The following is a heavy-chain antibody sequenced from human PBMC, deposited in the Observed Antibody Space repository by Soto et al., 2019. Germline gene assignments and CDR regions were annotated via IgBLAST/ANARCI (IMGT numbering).Heavy chain of an antibody. CDR3: ARHGSGSYYNNWFDP. J-gene: IGHJ5*02. Sequence: GASVKVSCKASGYTFTSYDINWVRQATGQGLEWMGWMNPNSGNTGYAQKFQGRVTMTRNTSISTAYMELSSLRSEDTAVYYCARHGSGSYYNNWFDPWGQGTLVTLAS. CDR2: MNPNSGNT. CDR1: GYTFTSYD. D-gene: IGHD3-10*01. V-gene: IGHV1-8*01.